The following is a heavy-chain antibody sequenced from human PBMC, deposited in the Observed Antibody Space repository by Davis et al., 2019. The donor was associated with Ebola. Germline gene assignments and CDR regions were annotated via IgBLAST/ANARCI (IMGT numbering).Heavy chain of an antibody. J-gene: IGHJ6*04. D-gene: IGHD1-26*01. CDR2: IYYSGST. V-gene: IGHV4-59*01. CDR3: ARDLWELFYGMDV. Sequence: MPSETLSLTCTVSGGSISSYYWSWIRQPPGKGLEWIGYIYYSGSTNYNPSLKSRVTISVDTSKNQFSLKLSSVTAADTAVYYCARDLWELFYGMDVWGKGTTVTVSS. CDR1: GGSISSYY.